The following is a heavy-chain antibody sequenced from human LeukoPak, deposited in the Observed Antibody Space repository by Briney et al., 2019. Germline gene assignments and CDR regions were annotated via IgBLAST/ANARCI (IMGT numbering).Heavy chain of an antibody. V-gene: IGHV3-48*01. Sequence: GGSLRLSCAASGFTFSSYSMNWVRQAPGKGLEWVSYISSSSSTIYYADSVKGLFTISRDNAKNSLYLQMNSLRAEDTAVYYCARMGCSSTSCYTPTFDYWGQGTLVTVSS. J-gene: IGHJ4*02. D-gene: IGHD2-2*02. CDR1: GFTFSSYS. CDR3: ARMGCSSTSCYTPTFDY. CDR2: ISSSSSTI.